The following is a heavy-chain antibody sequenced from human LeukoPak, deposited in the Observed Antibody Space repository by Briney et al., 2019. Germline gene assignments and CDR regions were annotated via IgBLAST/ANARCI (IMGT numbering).Heavy chain of an antibody. Sequence: GGCVRLSCAASGFTFSTYAMSWVRQAPGKGLEWVSGISDSGGTTYYADSVKGRFTISRDNSKNTLYLQMNSLRAEDTAVYYCAKHSYRVDSFTDYWGQGTLGTVSS. CDR3: AKHSYRVDSFTDY. CDR1: GFTFSTYA. V-gene: IGHV3-23*01. CDR2: ISDSGGTT. J-gene: IGHJ4*02. D-gene: IGHD3/OR15-3a*01.